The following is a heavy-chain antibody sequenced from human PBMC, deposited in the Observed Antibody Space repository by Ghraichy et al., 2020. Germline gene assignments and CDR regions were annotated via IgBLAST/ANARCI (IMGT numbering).Heavy chain of an antibody. CDR3: AKYSAAGWYFDL. D-gene: IGHD5-12*01. J-gene: IGHJ2*01. CDR1: GGSISRSY. CDR2: IYYSGTT. V-gene: IGHV4-59*01. Sequence: GSLRLSCTVSGGSISRSYWSWIRQPPGKGLEWIGYIYYSGTTNYNPSLKSRVTISVDTSKTQFSLKLSSLTAADTAIYYCAKYSAAGWYFDLWGRGTLVTVSS.